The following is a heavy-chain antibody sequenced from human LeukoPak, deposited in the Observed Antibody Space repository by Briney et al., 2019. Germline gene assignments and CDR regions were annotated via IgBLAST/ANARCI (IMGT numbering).Heavy chain of an antibody. D-gene: IGHD6-13*01. J-gene: IGHJ5*02. CDR2: INPSGGST. V-gene: IGHV1-46*01. CDR3: ALAAAGLNYFDP. Sequence: ASVKVSCKASGYTFTSYYMHWVRQAPGQGLEWMGIINPSGGSTSYAQKFQGRVTMTRDTSISTAYMELSRLRSDDTAVYYCALAAAGLNYFDPWGQGTLVTVSS. CDR1: GYTFTSYY.